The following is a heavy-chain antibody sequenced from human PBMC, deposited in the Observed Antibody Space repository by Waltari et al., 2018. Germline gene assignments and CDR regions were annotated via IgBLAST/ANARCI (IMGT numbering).Heavy chain of an antibody. CDR2: IYTSGST. V-gene: IGHV4-4*07. D-gene: IGHD2-21*01. Sequence: QVQLPETGPGLVKPSETLSLTCTVSGGSVSSYYWRWNRQPAGKGLEWIGRIYTSGSTNYNPSLKSRVTMSVDTSKNQFSLKLSSVTAADTAVYYCARGAYGGDLHFDYWGQGTLVTVSS. CDR1: GGSVSSYY. CDR3: ARGAYGGDLHFDY. J-gene: IGHJ4*02.